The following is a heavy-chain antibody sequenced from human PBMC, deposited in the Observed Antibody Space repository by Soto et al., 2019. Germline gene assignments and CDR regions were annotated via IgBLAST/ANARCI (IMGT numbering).Heavy chain of an antibody. D-gene: IGHD3-10*01. J-gene: IGHJ6*04. CDR2: IDSSGTDS. Sequence: EVQLVESGGGLVQPGGSLRLSCAASGFTLSGRSMHWVRQAPGKGLVYVSGIDSSGTDSSYADSVKGRFTSSRDNAKNMLFLQMNSLRVEDTAGYYCARGWFGPDVWGKGTTVTVSS. CDR1: GFTLSGRS. CDR3: ARGWFGPDV. V-gene: IGHV3-74*01.